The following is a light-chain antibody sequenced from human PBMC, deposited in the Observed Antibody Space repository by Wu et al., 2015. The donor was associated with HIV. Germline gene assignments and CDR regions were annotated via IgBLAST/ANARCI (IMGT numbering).Light chain of an antibody. Sequence: EIVLTQSPGTLAVSLGDNATISCKTSQTISANLLAWYQHKSGQAPRLLIFGASNRAPGISDRFSGSGSGTDFTLTINRLEPEDFVVYYCQQYGDSPRTFGLGTKVE. CDR1: QTISANL. J-gene: IGKJ1*01. CDR2: GAS. V-gene: IGKV3-20*01. CDR3: QQYGDSPRT.